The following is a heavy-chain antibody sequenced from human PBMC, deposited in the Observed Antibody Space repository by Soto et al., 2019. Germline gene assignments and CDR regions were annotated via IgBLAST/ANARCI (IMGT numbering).Heavy chain of an antibody. V-gene: IGHV1-2*04. Sequence: GASVKVSCKASGYTFTGYYMHWVRQAPGQGLEWMGWINPNSGGTNYAQKFQGWVTMTRDTSISTAYMELSRLRSEDTAVYYCARVHYYGSGSRDFDYWGQGTLVTVSS. CDR1: GYTFTGYY. CDR3: ARVHYYGSGSRDFDY. CDR2: INPNSGGT. D-gene: IGHD3-10*01. J-gene: IGHJ4*02.